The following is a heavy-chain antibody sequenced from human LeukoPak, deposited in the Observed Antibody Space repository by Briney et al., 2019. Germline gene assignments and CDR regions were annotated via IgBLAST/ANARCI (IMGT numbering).Heavy chain of an antibody. CDR3: GRDLSGWYGPDY. CDR1: GGSISSYY. Sequence: KPSETLSLTCTVSGGSISSYYWSWIRQPPGKGLEWIGYIYYSGSTNYNPSLKSRVTISVDTSKNQFSLKLSSVTAADTAVYYCGRDLSGWYGPDYWGQGTLVTVSS. J-gene: IGHJ4*02. D-gene: IGHD6-19*01. V-gene: IGHV4-59*01. CDR2: IYYSGST.